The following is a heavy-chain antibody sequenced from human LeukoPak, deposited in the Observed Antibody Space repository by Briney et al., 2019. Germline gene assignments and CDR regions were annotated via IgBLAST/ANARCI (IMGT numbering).Heavy chain of an antibody. CDR2: IYTSGST. CDR3: AALRPFSTSYYFDY. CDR1: GGSISSYY. V-gene: IGHV4-4*07. J-gene: IGHJ4*02. D-gene: IGHD2/OR15-2a*01. Sequence: SETLSLTCTVSGGSISSYYWSWIRQPAGKGLEWIGRIYTSGSTSYNPSLKSRVTMSVDTSKNQFSLKLSSVTAADTAVYYCAALRPFSTSYYFDYWGQGTLVTVSS.